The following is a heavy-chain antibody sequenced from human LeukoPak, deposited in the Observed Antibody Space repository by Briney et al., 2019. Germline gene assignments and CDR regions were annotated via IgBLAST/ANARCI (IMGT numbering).Heavy chain of an antibody. V-gene: IGHV1-18*01. J-gene: IGHJ5*02. CDR3: ARYYSNWFDP. Sequence: ASVKVSCKASGYTFTSYCISWLRQAPGQGLEWMGWISTYNGNTNYAQKLQGRVTMTTDTSTSTAYMEMRSLGSDDTAVYYCARYYSNWFDPWGQGTLVTVSS. CDR2: ISTYNGNT. CDR1: GYTFTSYC. D-gene: IGHD3-10*01.